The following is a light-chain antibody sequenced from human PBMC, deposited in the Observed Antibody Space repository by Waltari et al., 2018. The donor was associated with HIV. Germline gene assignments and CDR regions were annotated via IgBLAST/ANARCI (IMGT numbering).Light chain of an antibody. Sequence: EVVLTQSPGTLSLSPGERAPLSCRASQSVGSTYLAWYQQKPGQAPRLLIHGASSRATGIPDRFSGSGSGTDFILTISRLEPEDVAMYYCQHFDTSPPGTFGQGTKLQIK. CDR2: GAS. CDR3: QHFDTSPPGT. CDR1: QSVGSTY. V-gene: IGKV3-20*01. J-gene: IGKJ2*02.